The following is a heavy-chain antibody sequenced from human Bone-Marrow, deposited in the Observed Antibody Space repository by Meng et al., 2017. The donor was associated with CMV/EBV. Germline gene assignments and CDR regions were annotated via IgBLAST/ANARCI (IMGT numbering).Heavy chain of an antibody. J-gene: IGHJ3*02. Sequence: ASVKVSCKASGYTFTSYYMHWVRQAPGQGLEWMGIINPSGGSTSYAQKFQGRVTMTRDTSTSTVYMELSSLRSEDTAVYYCAREERGYSYGRFGPGAFDIWGQGTMVTVSS. CDR3: AREERGYSYGRFGPGAFDI. CDR2: INPSGGST. D-gene: IGHD5-18*01. V-gene: IGHV1-46*01. CDR1: GYTFTSYY.